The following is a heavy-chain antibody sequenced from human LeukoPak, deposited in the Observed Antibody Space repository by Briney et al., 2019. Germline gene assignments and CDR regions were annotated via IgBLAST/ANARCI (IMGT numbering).Heavy chain of an antibody. V-gene: IGHV3-23*01. Sequence: GGSLRLSCAASGFTFSSYAMSWVRQAPGKGLEWVSAISGPGGSTYYADSVKGRFTISRDNSKNTLYLQMNSLRAEDTALYYCAKGLTTVTPRYGMDVWGQGTTVTVSS. J-gene: IGHJ6*02. D-gene: IGHD4-17*01. CDR1: GFTFSSYA. CDR2: ISGPGGST. CDR3: AKGLTTVTPRYGMDV.